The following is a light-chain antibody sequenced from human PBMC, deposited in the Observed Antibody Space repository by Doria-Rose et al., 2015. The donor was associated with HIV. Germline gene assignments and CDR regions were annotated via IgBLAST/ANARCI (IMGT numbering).Light chain of an antibody. CDR1: SSDVGRYDY. V-gene: IGLV2-14*03. CDR2: DVN. CDR3: SSYRTNGTLWV. J-gene: IGLJ3*02. Sequence: QSVLIQPASVSGSPGQSITISCTGTSSDVGRYDYVSWYQQHPGKAPKLIILDVNARPSGVSNRFSGSKSGNTASLTISGLQAEDEADYYCSSYRTNGTLWVFGGGTRLTVL.